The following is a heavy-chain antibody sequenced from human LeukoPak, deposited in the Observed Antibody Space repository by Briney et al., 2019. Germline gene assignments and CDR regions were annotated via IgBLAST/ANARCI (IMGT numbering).Heavy chain of an antibody. V-gene: IGHV4-39*01. CDR1: GGSISSSSYY. CDR2: IYYSGST. Sequence: SETLSLTCTVSGGSISSSSYYWGWIRQPPGKGLEWIGSIYYSGSTHYNPSLKSRVTISVDTSKNQFSLKLSSVTAADTAVYYCARANPYYYYYYMDVWGKGTTVTVSS. J-gene: IGHJ6*03. D-gene: IGHD4/OR15-4a*01. CDR3: ARANPYYYYYYMDV.